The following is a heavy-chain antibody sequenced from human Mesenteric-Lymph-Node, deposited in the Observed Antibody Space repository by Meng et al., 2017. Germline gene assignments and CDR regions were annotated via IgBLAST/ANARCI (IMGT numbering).Heavy chain of an antibody. V-gene: IGHV4-39*07. CDR3: ARERITMVRGVIREYYFDY. J-gene: IGHJ4*02. D-gene: IGHD3-10*01. Sequence: GSLRLSCTVFGGSISSYNDYWAWIRQPPGKGLEWIGSIFYSGNTYYNPSLKSRVTISVDTSKNQFSLKLSSVTAADTAVYYCARERITMVRGVIREYYFDYWGQGTLVTVSS. CDR2: IFYSGNT. CDR1: GGSISSYNDY.